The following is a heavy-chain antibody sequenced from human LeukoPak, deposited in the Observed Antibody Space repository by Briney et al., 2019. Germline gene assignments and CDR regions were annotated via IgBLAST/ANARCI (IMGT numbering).Heavy chain of an antibody. CDR3: ASPAYSSSWYGDDY. CDR1: GFTFSSYS. CDR2: ISSSSSYI. J-gene: IGHJ4*02. Sequence: GGSLRLSCAASGFTFSSYSMNWVRQAPGKGLGWVSSISSSSSYIYYADSVKGRFTISRDNAKNSLYLQMNSLRAEDTAVYYCASPAYSSSWYGDDYWGQGTLVTVSS. V-gene: IGHV3-21*01. D-gene: IGHD6-13*01.